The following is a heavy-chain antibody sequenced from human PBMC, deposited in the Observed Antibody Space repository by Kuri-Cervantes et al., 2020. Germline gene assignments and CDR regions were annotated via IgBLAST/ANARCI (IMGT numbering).Heavy chain of an antibody. CDR3: ARDQQLVWVAFDI. CDR1: GFAVSGTY. Sequence: GGSLRLSCAASGFAVSGTYMSWVRQVRQGPGKGLEWVSFINADGSTYYADSVKGRFTTSRDSSKNTLHLQMNSLRVEDTAMYYCARDQQLVWVAFDIWGQGTMVTVSS. D-gene: IGHD6-13*01. V-gene: IGHV3-53*01. J-gene: IGHJ3*02. CDR2: INADGST.